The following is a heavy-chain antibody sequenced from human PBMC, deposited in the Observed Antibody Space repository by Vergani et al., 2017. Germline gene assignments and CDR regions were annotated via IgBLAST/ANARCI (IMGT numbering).Heavy chain of an antibody. J-gene: IGHJ3*02. D-gene: IGHD6-13*01. CDR2: ISGSGGST. CDR3: ASHPLADAFDI. V-gene: IGHV3-23*01. CDR1: GFTFSGYA. Sequence: EVQLLESGGGSVQPGGSLRLSCAASGFTFSGYAMSWVRQAPGKGLEWVSAISGSGGSTYYADSVKGRFTISRDNSKNSLYLQMNSLRAEDTAVYYCASHPLADAFDIWGQGTMVTVSS.